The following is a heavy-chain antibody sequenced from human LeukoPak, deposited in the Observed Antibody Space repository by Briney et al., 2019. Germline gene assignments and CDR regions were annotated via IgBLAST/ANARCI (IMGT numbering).Heavy chain of an antibody. J-gene: IGHJ5*02. CDR1: GGSISSYY. CDR2: MYRSGST. Sequence: SETLSLTCTVSGGSISSYYWSWIRQPPGKGLEWIGHMYRSGSTNYNPSLKSRVTLSVDTSKNQFSLKLSSVTAADTAVYYCARGGTSGTHLNWFDPWGQGTLVTVSS. CDR3: ARGGTSGTHLNWFDP. D-gene: IGHD1-1*01. V-gene: IGHV4-59*01.